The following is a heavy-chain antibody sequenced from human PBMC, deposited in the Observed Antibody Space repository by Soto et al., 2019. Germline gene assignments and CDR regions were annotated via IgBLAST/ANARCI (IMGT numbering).Heavy chain of an antibody. V-gene: IGHV3-23*01. CDR1: GFTFSSYA. CDR2: ISGSGGST. J-gene: IGHJ4*02. CDR3: AKDDNYYDSSGYYYAPGYYFDY. D-gene: IGHD3-22*01. Sequence: GGSLRLSCASSGFTFSSYAMSWVRQAPGKGLEWVSAISGSGGSTYYADSVKGRFTISRDNSKNTLYLQMNSLRAEDTAVYYCAKDDNYYDSSGYYYAPGYYFDYWGQGTLVTVSS.